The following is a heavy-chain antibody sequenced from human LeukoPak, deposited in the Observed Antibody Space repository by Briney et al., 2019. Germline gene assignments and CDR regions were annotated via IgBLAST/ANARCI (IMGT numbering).Heavy chain of an antibody. CDR3: ARGWIQLWVDAFDI. CDR1: GFTFSDYY. Sequence: PGGSLRLSCAASGFTFSDYYMSWIRQAPGKGLEWDSYISSSGSTIYYADSVKGRFTISRDNAKNSLYLQMNSLRAEDTAVYYCARGWIQLWVDAFDIWGQGTMVTVSS. CDR2: ISSSGSTI. V-gene: IGHV3-11*04. J-gene: IGHJ3*02. D-gene: IGHD5-18*01.